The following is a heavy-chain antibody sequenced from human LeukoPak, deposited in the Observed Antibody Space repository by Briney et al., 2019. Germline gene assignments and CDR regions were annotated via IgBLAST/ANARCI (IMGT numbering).Heavy chain of an antibody. V-gene: IGHV3-23*01. CDR3: AKPLYDILTGYLDSDY. D-gene: IGHD3-9*01. CDR1: GFTFSSYA. Sequence: GGSLRLSCAASGFTFSSYAMSWVRQAPGKGLEWVSAISGSGGSTYYADSVKGRFTISRDNSKNTLYLQMNSLRAEDTAVYYCAKPLYDILTGYLDSDYWGQGTLVTVSS. J-gene: IGHJ4*02. CDR2: ISGSGGST.